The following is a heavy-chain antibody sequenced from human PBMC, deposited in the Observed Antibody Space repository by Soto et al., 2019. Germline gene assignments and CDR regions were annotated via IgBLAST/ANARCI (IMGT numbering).Heavy chain of an antibody. CDR2: ISYSGST. CDR1: GGSITSSSYY. Sequence: SETLSLTCTVSGGSITSSSYYWGWIRQPPGKGLEWIGSISYSGSTYYNPSRKSRLTISADPSKNQLTLKLNSGTAADTPRHYCASTGSSRPSSDYWGQGTLVTVSS. V-gene: IGHV4-39*01. CDR3: ASTGSSRPSSDY. J-gene: IGHJ4*02. D-gene: IGHD6-13*01.